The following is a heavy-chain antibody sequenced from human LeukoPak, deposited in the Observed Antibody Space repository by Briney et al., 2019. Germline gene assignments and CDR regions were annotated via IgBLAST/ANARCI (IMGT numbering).Heavy chain of an antibody. V-gene: IGHV1-24*01. CDR1: GFGLSVLS. D-gene: IGHD3-10*01. CDR3: STDSGRSYFYFDL. CDR2: IRPETGEP. Sequence: ASVKVSCKISGFGLSVLSIHWMRQAPGKGLEWVGGIRPETGEPIFAQKFRGRVTITEDTFTDTGYLELRGLTSEDTAVYYCSTDSGRSYFYFDLWGQGTLVTVSS. J-gene: IGHJ4*02.